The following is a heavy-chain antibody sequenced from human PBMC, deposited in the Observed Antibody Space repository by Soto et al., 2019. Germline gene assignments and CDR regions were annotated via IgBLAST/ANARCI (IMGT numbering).Heavy chain of an antibody. Sequence: QVQLVESGGGVVQPGRSLRLSCAASGFTFNHYGMHWVRQAPGKGLEWVAVILHDGSNKYYGDSVKGRFTVSRDNSNNTLYLQXXXXXVEDTAVYYCARDRDSSGYYLDSWGQGTLVTVSS. CDR3: ARDRDSSGYYLDS. J-gene: IGHJ4*02. V-gene: IGHV3-30*03. CDR1: GFTFNHYG. D-gene: IGHD3-22*01. CDR2: ILHDGSNK.